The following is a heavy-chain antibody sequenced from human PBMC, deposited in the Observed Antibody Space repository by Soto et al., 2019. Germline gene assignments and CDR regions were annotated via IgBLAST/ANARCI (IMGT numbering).Heavy chain of an antibody. CDR1: GFTLSFYG. CDR3: ARSMDVRYQMPQGTFDS. CDR2: IPSGGGNQ. V-gene: IGHV3-30-3*01. Sequence: PGGSLRLSCAASGFTLSFYGMYWVRQAPGKGLECVAMIPSGGGNQYYTGSVKGRFTISRDNSKNTLYLQMNRLRAEDTAIYYCARSMDVRYQMPQGTFDSWGQGNLVTVSS. J-gene: IGHJ4*02. D-gene: IGHD2-2*01.